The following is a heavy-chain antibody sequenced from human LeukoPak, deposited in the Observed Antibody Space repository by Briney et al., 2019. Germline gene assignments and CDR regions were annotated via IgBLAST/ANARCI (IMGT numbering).Heavy chain of an antibody. CDR2: IYTSGST. V-gene: IGHV4-61*02. J-gene: IGHJ6*03. CDR3: ARADYSSTWSHDYYYMDV. D-gene: IGHD6-13*01. Sequence: KPSETLSLTCTVSGGSISSGSYYWSWIRQPAGKGLEWIGRIYTSGSTNYNPSLKSRVTISVDTSKNQFSLKLSSVTAADTAVYYCARADYSSTWSHDYYYMDVWGKGTTVTVSS. CDR1: GGSISSGSYY.